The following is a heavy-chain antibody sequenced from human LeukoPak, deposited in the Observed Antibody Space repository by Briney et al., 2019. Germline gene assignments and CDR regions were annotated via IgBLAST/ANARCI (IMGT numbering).Heavy chain of an antibody. CDR3: VRDHDWSFDL. D-gene: IGHD1-1*01. CDR1: GFSFSSYP. CDR2: INSDTNII. J-gene: IGHJ4*02. Sequence: PGGSLRLSCVASGFSFSSYPMNWVRRAPGKGLEWVSHINSDTNIIPYTASVSGRFTISRDNAKNSLYLHVNSLRDEDTAVYYCVRDHDWSFDLWGQGALVTVSS. V-gene: IGHV3-48*02.